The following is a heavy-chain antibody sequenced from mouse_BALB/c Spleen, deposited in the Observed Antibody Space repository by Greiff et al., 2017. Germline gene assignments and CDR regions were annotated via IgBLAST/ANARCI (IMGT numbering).Heavy chain of an antibody. CDR1: GFTFSSYA. J-gene: IGHJ3*01. Sequence: EVMLVESGGGLVKPGGSLKLSCAASGFTFSSYAMSWVRQSPEKRLEWVAEISSGGSYTYYPDTVTGRFTIARDNATNTLYLEMSSLRSEDTAMYYCARDGGNEGFAYWGQGTLVTVSA. CDR2: ISSGGSYT. CDR3: ARDGGNEGFAY. V-gene: IGHV5-9-4*01. D-gene: IGHD2-1*01.